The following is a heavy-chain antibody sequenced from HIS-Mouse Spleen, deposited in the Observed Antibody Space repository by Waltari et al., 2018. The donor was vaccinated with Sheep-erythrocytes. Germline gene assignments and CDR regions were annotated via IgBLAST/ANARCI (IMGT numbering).Heavy chain of an antibody. V-gene: IGHV3-30*18. CDR2: LQYDGSNK. CDR3: AKSPSSRVYFQH. Sequence: QVQLVESGGGVVQPGRSLRLSCAASGFTFSSCGRHGVRQAPGKGLEWVAVLQYDGSNKSYAESVKGRFTISRDNSKNTLYLQMNSLRAEDTAVYYCAKSPSSRVYFQHWGQGTLVTVSS. CDR1: GFTFSSCG. D-gene: IGHD2-2*01. J-gene: IGHJ1*01.